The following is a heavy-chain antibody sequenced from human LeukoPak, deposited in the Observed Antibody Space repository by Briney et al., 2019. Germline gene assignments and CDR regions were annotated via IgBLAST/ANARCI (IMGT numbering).Heavy chain of an antibody. Sequence: GASVKVSCKASGYTFTCYYMHWVRQAPGQGLEWMGWINPNSGGTNYAQKFQGRVTMTRDTSISTAYMELSRLRSDDTAVYYCARSRCSSTSCYGGEWGQGTLVTVSS. CDR1: GYTFTCYY. J-gene: IGHJ4*02. CDR3: ARSRCSSTSCYGGE. D-gene: IGHD2-2*01. CDR2: INPNSGGT. V-gene: IGHV1-2*02.